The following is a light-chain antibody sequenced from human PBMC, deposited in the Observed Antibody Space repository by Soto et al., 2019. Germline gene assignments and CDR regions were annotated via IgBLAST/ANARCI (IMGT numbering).Light chain of an antibody. CDR1: QRLLHSNGNIY. V-gene: IGKV2-28*01. CDR3: MQAIQAPRT. Sequence: DIVLTQSPLSLPVTPGEPDSISCRSSQRLLHSNGNIYLDWYLQKPGQSPQLLIYLGSIRASGVPDRFSGSGSGTHFTLKITRVEAEDVRVYYCMQAIQAPRTFGLGTKVEIK. J-gene: IGKJ1*01. CDR2: LGS.